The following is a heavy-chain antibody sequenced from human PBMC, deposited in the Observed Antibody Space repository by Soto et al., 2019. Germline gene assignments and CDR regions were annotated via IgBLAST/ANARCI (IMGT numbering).Heavy chain of an antibody. V-gene: IGHV1-8*01. CDR3: ARGRTGYSSSWYGFDP. J-gene: IGHJ5*02. CDR2: MNPNSGNT. CDR1: GYTFTSYD. Sequence: QVQLVQSGAEVKKPGASVKVSCKASGYTFTSYDINWVRQATGQGLEWMGWMNPNSGNTGYAQKFQGRVTMTRNTSISTAYMELSSLRYEDTAVYYCARGRTGYSSSWYGFDPWGQGTLVTVSS. D-gene: IGHD6-13*01.